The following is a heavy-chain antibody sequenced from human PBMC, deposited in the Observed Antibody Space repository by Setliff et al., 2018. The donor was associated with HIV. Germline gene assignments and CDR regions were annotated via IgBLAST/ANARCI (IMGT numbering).Heavy chain of an antibody. J-gene: IGHJ4*02. Sequence: LRLSCAASGFFFSGSAIHWVRQASGKGLEWVGRIRSKPKNYATAYAASVEGRFTISRDDSKNTTYLQMNSLKAEDTAVYYCTRVSGELPLDYWGQGTLVTVSS. CDR3: TRVSGELPLDY. V-gene: IGHV3-73*01. D-gene: IGHD1-26*01. CDR2: IRSKPKNYAT. CDR1: GFFFSGSA.